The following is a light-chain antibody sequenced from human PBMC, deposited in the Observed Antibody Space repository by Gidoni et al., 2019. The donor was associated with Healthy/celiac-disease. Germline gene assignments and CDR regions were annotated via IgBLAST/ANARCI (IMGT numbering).Light chain of an antibody. Sequence: SYVLTQPPSVSVAPGQTARITCGGNNMGRKSVHWYPQKPGQAPVLVVYDDSDRPSGIPERFSGSNSGNTATLTSSRVEAGDEADYDCQVWDSSSDLVFGGGTKLTVL. CDR2: DDS. V-gene: IGLV3-21*02. CDR1: NMGRKS. CDR3: QVWDSSSDLV. J-gene: IGLJ2*01.